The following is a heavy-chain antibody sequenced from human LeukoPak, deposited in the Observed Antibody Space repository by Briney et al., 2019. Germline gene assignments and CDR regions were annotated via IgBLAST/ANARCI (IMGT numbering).Heavy chain of an antibody. J-gene: IGHJ4*02. Sequence: PGGSLRLSCGAWGFPFSSYSMHWVRQAPGKGLEGVSCIRSSSSDIYYADSVKCRYTISRDNAENSLYLQMNSLRAEDTAVYYCAIGYSSSWYHFDYWGQGTLVTVSS. D-gene: IGHD6-13*01. CDR2: IRSSSSDI. CDR1: GFPFSSYS. V-gene: IGHV3-21*01. CDR3: AIGYSSSWYHFDY.